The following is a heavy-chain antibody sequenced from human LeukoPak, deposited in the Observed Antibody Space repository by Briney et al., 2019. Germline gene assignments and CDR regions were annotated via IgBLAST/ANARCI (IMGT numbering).Heavy chain of an antibody. D-gene: IGHD3-3*01. CDR3: ASGLGVTIFGVAVDY. V-gene: IGHV1-2*02. CDR1: GYTFTGYY. J-gene: IGHJ4*02. CDR2: INPNSGGT. Sequence: HGASVKVSCKASGYTFTGYYMHWVRQAPGQGLEWMGWINPNSGGTNYAQKFQGRVTMTRDTSISTAYMELSRLRSDDTAVYYCASGLGVTIFGVAVDYWGQGTLATVSS.